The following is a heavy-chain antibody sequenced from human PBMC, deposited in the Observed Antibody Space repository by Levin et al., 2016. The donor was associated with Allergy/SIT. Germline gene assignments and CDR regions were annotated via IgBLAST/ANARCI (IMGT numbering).Heavy chain of an antibody. Sequence: WIRQPPGKGLEWVSAISGSGGSTYYADSVKGRFTISRDNSKNTLYLQMNSLRAEDTAVYYCAKGSSGYPHYFDYWGQGTLVTVSS. J-gene: IGHJ4*02. V-gene: IGHV3-23*01. CDR3: AKGSSGYPHYFDY. CDR2: ISGSGGST. D-gene: IGHD3-22*01.